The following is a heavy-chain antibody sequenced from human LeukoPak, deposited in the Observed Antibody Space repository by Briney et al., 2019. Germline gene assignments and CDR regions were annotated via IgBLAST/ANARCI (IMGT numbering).Heavy chain of an antibody. J-gene: IGHJ4*02. V-gene: IGHV3-21*04. CDR1: GFTFSSYS. D-gene: IGHD5-18*01. CDR3: ASVPERPGYSQFDY. CDR2: ISSSSSYI. Sequence: PGGSLRLSCAASGFTFSSYSMNWVRQAPGKGLEWVSSISSSSSYIYYADSVKGRFTISRDNAKNSLYLQMNSLRSDDTAVYYCASVPERPGYSQFDYWGQGTLVTVSS.